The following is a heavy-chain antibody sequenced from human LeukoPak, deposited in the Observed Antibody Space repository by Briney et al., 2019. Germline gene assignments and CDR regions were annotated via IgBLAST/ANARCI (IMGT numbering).Heavy chain of an antibody. CDR3: AKGSYYDSSGSFYFDY. V-gene: IGHV3-23*01. Sequence: GGSLRLSCAASGFTFDDYAMHWVRQAPGKGLGWVSGISGRGDNTYYADSVKGRFTISRDNSKNTLYVQVNSLGTEDTAAYYCAKGSYYDSSGSFYFDYWGQRTLVTVSS. J-gene: IGHJ4*02. CDR1: GFTFDDYA. CDR2: ISGRGDNT. D-gene: IGHD3-22*01.